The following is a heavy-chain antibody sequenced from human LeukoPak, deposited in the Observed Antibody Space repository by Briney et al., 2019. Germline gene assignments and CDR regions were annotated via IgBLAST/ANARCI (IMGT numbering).Heavy chain of an antibody. CDR1: GFTFSSYW. V-gene: IGHV3-23*01. CDR2: ISNNGGYT. D-gene: IGHD6-6*01. Sequence: SGGSLRLSCAASGFTFSSYWMSWVRQAPGKGLEWVSAISNNGGYTYYADSVQGRFTISRDNSKNTLYLQMNSLRAEDTAVYYCARDSRIAASYYYYGMDVWGQGTTVTVSS. CDR3: ARDSRIAASYYYYGMDV. J-gene: IGHJ6*02.